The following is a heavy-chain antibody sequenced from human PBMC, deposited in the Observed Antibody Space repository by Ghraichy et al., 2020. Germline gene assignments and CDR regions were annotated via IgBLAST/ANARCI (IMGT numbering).Heavy chain of an antibody. CDR2: IPGDGSKQ. D-gene: IGHD2-21*02. CDR1: RFTFSRYA. J-gene: IGHJ4*02. CDR3: AKGCGGDCFYFDS. V-gene: IGHV3-30*02. Sequence: GGSLRLSCAASRFTFSRYAMHWVRQAPGKGLEWVAYIPGDGSKQYYPDSVKGRFTISRDNSKNTLYLQMNSLSTEDTAVYYCAKGCGGDCFYFDSWGRGTLVTVSS.